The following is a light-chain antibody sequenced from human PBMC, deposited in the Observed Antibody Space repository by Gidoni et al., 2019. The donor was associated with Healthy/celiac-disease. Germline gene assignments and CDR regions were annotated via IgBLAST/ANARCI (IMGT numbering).Light chain of an antibody. J-gene: IGKJ1*01. CDR2: DAS. Sequence: EIVLTQSPATLSLSPGERDTLSCRASQSVSSYLAWYQQKPGQAPRLLIYDASNRATGIPARFSGSGSGTDFTLTISSLEPEDFAVYYCQQRSNWQTFGQGTKVEIK. V-gene: IGKV3-11*01. CDR3: QQRSNWQT. CDR1: QSVSSY.